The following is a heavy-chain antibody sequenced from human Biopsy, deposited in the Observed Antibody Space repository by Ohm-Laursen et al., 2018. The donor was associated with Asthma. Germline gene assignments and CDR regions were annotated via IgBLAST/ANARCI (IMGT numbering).Heavy chain of an antibody. CDR3: ARAYGGSFFSGSFDI. V-gene: IGHV3-30*14. Sequence: SLRLSCAASRFTYAMHWVRQAPGKGLEWVAVISYDGSSIYYADSVKGRVTISRDNSKNTLSLQMNSLRAEDTAVYYCARAYGGSFFSGSFDIWGQGTMVTVSS. J-gene: IGHJ3*02. D-gene: IGHD4-23*01. CDR2: ISYDGSSI. CDR1: RFTYA.